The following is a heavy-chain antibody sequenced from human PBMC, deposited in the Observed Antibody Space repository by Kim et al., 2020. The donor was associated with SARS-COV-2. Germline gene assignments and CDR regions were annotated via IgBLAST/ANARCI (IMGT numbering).Heavy chain of an antibody. CDR1: GFTFSSYG. CDR3: ARDSRGDYYYYGMDV. D-gene: IGHD3-10*01. J-gene: IGHJ6*02. CDR2: IWYDGSNK. V-gene: IGHV3-33*01. Sequence: GGSLRLSCAASGFTFSSYGMHWVRQAPGKGLEWVAVIWYDGSNKYYADSVKGRFTISRDNSKNTLYLQMNSLRAEDTAVYYCARDSRGDYYYYGMDVWGQGTTVTVSS.